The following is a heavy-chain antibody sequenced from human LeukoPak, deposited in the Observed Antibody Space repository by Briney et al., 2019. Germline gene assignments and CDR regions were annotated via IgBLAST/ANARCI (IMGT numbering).Heavy chain of an antibody. J-gene: IGHJ6*04. Sequence: ASVKVSCKASGGTFSSYAISWVRQAPGQGLEWKGGIIPIFGTANYAQKFQGRVTITADESTSTAYMELSSLRSEDTAVYYCAREPYGSGSPDVWGKGTRVTVSS. CDR1: GGTFSSYA. CDR2: IIPIFGTA. V-gene: IGHV1-69*01. D-gene: IGHD3-10*01. CDR3: AREPYGSGSPDV.